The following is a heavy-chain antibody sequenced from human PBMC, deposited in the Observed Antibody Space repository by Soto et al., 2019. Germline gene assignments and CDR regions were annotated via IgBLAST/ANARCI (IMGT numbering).Heavy chain of an antibody. Sequence: GGSMRLSCAASGLTFSSYWMHWVRQVPGEGLVWVSRVNSDGRGTTYADSVKGRLTISRDNAKNTLYLQMNSLRAEDTDVYYCARDQSYFDYWGQGTLVTVSS. CDR1: GLTFSSYW. V-gene: IGHV3-74*01. CDR3: ARDQSYFDY. CDR2: VNSDGRGT. J-gene: IGHJ4*02.